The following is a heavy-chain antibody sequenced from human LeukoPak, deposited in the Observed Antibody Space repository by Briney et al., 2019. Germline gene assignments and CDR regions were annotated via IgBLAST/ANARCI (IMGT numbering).Heavy chain of an antibody. J-gene: IGHJ2*01. V-gene: IGHV1-69*13. CDR2: IIPIFGTA. CDR3: AKTPTLGIKGWYFDL. Sequence: ASVKVSCKASGGTFSSYAISWVRQASGQGLEWMGGIIPIFGTANYAQKFQGRVTITADESTSTAYMELSSLRSEDTAVYYCAKTPTLGIKGWYFDLWGRGTLVTVSS. D-gene: IGHD7-27*01. CDR1: GGTFSSYA.